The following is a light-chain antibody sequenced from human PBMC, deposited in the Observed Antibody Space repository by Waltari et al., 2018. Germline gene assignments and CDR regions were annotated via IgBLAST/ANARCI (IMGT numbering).Light chain of an antibody. Sequence: DIVMTQSPDSLAVPLGERVTFNCRSSQSLLHSAVNKSYLAWFQQKSGQSPKLLIYWASAREYWVPDRFIGGGSGTDFTLTISRLQPEDVAIYYCLQYYGIPQTFGQGTKVEI. J-gene: IGKJ1*01. CDR2: WAS. CDR3: LQYYGIPQT. V-gene: IGKV4-1*01. CDR1: QSLLHSAVNKSY.